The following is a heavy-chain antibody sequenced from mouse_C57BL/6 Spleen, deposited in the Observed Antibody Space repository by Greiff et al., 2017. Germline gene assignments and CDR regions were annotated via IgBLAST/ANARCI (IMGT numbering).Heavy chain of an antibody. CDR2: ISSGGSYT. CDR3: ARRGVYYDYDEGEIWFAY. J-gene: IGHJ3*01. CDR1: GFTFSSYG. D-gene: IGHD2-4*01. Sequence: EVMLVESGGDLVKPGGSLKLSCAASGFTFSSYGMSWVRQTPDKRLEWVATISSGGSYTYYPDSVKGRFTISRDNAKNTLYLQMSSLKSEDTAMYYCARRGVYYDYDEGEIWFAYWGQGTLVTVSA. V-gene: IGHV5-6*02.